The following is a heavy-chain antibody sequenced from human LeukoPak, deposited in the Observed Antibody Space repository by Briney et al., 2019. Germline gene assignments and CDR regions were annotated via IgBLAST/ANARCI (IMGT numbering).Heavy chain of an antibody. J-gene: IGHJ6*02. CDR1: GGSIGSSDYY. D-gene: IGHD3-10*01. V-gene: IGHV4-39*01. CDR3: AITYYYGSGNPTSLDSYYYYGTDV. CDR2: IYFSGRT. Sequence: SETLSLTCTVSGGSIGSSDYYWGWIRQPPGKGLEWIGSIYFSGRTHYSPSLKSRVTMSVDTSKNQFSLKLSSVTAADTAVYYCAITYYYGSGNPTSLDSYYYYGTDVWGQGTTVIVSS.